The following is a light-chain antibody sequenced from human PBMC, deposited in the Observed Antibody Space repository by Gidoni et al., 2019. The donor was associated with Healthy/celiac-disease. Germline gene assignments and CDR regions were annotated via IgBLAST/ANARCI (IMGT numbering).Light chain of an antibody. J-gene: IGKJ4*01. CDR2: AAS. CDR1: QGISSW. CDR3: QQANSCPPRLT. Sequence: DIQIPQSPSLVSAYVGDRVTITCRASQGISSWLVWYQQKTGKAPKLLIYAASSLQSGVPSRFSGSGSCTDFTLTISSLQPEDFATYYCQQANSCPPRLTFGGGTKVEIK. V-gene: IGKV1-12*01.